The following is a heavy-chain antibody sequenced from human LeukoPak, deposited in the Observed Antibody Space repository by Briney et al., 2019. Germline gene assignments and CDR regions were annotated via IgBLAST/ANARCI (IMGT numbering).Heavy chain of an antibody. D-gene: IGHD3-22*01. J-gene: IGHJ4*02. Sequence: GGSLRLSCAASGFTFSNYWMSWVRQAPGKGLEWVANIKQDGSEKYYVDSVKGRFTISRDNAKKSLYLQMNSLRAEDTAVYYCARERYDSSGSSYYFDCWGQGSLVNVPS. CDR2: IKQDGSEK. CDR3: ARERYDSSGSSYYFDC. CDR1: GFTFSNYW. V-gene: IGHV3-7*01.